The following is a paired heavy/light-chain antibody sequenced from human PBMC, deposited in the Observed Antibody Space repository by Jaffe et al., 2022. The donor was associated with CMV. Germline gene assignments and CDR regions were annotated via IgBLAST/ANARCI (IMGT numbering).Heavy chain of an antibody. D-gene: IGHD2-2*02. CDR3: AKGHYTSTWTLDY. CDR2: ISYDGNNK. J-gene: IGHJ4*02. V-gene: IGHV3-30*18. Sequence: QVQLVESGGGVVQPGRSLRLSCAASGFTFSSYGMHWVRQAPGKGLEWVAVISYDGNNKYYADSVKGRFTISRDNSNNTLYVQMNSLRAEDTAVYYCAKGHYTSTWTLDYWGQGTLVTVSS. CDR1: GFTFSSYG.
Light chain of an antibody. CDR2: AAS. CDR3: QQLNIYPFT. CDR1: QVISSS. Sequence: IQLTQSPSSLSASVGDRVTITCRASQVISSSLAWYQQKPGKAPKLLIYAASTLHIGVPSRFSGSGSGTDFTLTISSLQPEDFATYYCQQLNIYPFTFGPGTKVDFK. J-gene: IGKJ3*01. V-gene: IGKV1-9*01.